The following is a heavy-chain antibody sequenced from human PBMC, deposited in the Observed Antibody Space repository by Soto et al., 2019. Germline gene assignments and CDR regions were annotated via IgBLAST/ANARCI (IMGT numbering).Heavy chain of an antibody. J-gene: IGHJ4*02. CDR2: ISSDGSST. V-gene: IGHV3-74*01. D-gene: IGHD3-16*01. Sequence: EVQLVESGGGLVQPGGSLRLSCAASGFTFSSYWMHWVRQAPGKGLVCVSGISSDGSSTTYADSVRGRFTISRDNAKNTLSLQMNSLRAEDTAVYYCARGKDRGSYFLDYWGQGTLVTVSS. CDR1: GFTFSSYW. CDR3: ARGKDRGSYFLDY.